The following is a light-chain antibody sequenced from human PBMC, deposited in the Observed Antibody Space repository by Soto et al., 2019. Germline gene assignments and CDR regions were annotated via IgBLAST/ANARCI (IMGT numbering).Light chain of an antibody. V-gene: IGKV3-20*01. CDR2: GAS. Sequence: EIVLTQSPGTLSLSPGERATLSCRASQSVSSSYLAWYQQKPDQAPRLLIYGASSRATGIPDMFSCSGSGTVFTLTISRREPEDFAVYYCQQYGSSPPRYTFGQGTKLEIK. CDR3: QQYGSSPPRYT. CDR1: QSVSSSY. J-gene: IGKJ2*01.